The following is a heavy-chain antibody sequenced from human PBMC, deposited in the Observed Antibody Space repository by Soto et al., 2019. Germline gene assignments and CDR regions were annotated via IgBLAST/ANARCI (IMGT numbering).Heavy chain of an antibody. CDR3: ARDQLSIAAAGTCWFDP. V-gene: IGHV1-69*01. D-gene: IGHD6-13*01. Sequence: QVQLVQSGAEVKKPGSSVKVSCKASGGTFSSYAISWVRQAPGQGLEWMGGIIPIFGTANYAQKFQGRVTITVDESTSTAYMELSSLRSEDTAVYYCARDQLSIAAAGTCWFDPWGQGTLVTVSS. CDR1: GGTFSSYA. CDR2: IIPIFGTA. J-gene: IGHJ5*02.